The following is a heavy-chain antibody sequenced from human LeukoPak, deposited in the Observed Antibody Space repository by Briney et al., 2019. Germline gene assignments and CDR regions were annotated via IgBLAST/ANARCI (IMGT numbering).Heavy chain of an antibody. CDR3: AREQAVDTAMVSPDYYYYGMDV. V-gene: IGHV1-46*01. J-gene: IGHJ6*02. Sequence: ASVKVSCKASGYTFTSYYMHWVRQAPGQGLEWMGIINPSGGSTSYAQKFQGRVTMTRDTSTSTVYMELSSLRSEDTAVYYCAREQAVDTAMVSPDYYYYGMDVWGQGTTVTVSS. CDR1: GYTFTSYY. CDR2: INPSGGST. D-gene: IGHD5-18*01.